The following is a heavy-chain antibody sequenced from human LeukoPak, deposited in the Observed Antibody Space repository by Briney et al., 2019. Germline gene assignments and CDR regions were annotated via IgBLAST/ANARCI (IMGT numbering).Heavy chain of an antibody. D-gene: IGHD6-19*01. CDR1: GFTVSFNY. CDR3: ARAQWRTYSYYYMDV. Sequence: GGSLRLSCAASGFTVSFNYMSWVRQAPGKGLEWISVIYSGGSTYYADSVKGRFTISRDDSKNTLYLQMNSLRAEDTAIYYCARAQWRTYSYYYMDVWGKETTVTVSS. CDR2: IYSGGST. V-gene: IGHV3-53*01. J-gene: IGHJ6*03.